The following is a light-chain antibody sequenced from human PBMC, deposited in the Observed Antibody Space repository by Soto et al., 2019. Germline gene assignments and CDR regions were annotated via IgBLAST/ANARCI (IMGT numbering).Light chain of an antibody. CDR2: GAS. CDR3: NQYNTWTM. CDR1: QSVSSN. V-gene: IGKV3-15*01. J-gene: IGKJ1*01. Sequence: EIVMTQSPATLSVSPGERATLSCRASQSVSSNLAWYQQKPGQAPRLLIYGASTRATGIPARFSGSGSGTVFTLTISSLQSEDYAVYYYNQYNTWTMFGQGTKVEIK.